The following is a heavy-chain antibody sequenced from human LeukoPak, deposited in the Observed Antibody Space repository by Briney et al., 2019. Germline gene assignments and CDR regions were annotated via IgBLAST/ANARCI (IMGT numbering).Heavy chain of an antibody. V-gene: IGHV3-20*04. CDR2: INWNAGST. D-gene: IGHD3-22*01. J-gene: IGHJ6*03. CDR1: GFTFDDYG. Sequence: GGSLRLSCAASGFTFDDYGMSWVRQAPGKGLEWVSGINWNAGSTGYADSVKGRFTISRDNVKNSLYLQMNSLRAADTALYYCARGRDYYDSSGQGRYYYYYMDVWGKGTTVTVSS. CDR3: ARGRDYYDSSGQGRYYYYYMDV.